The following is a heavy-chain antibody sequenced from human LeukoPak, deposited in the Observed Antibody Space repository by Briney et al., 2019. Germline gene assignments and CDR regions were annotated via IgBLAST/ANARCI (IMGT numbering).Heavy chain of an antibody. CDR3: AKDLAGYYYFSGQNDY. Sequence: PGGSLRLSCAASGFTFRNYCMTWVRQVPGKGLEWVASIKQDESEKYFLDSVKGRFTISRDNSKNTLYLQMNSLRAEDTAVYYCAKDLAGYYYFSGQNDYWGQGTLVTVSS. CDR1: GFTFRNYC. D-gene: IGHD3-22*01. J-gene: IGHJ4*02. CDR2: IKQDESEK. V-gene: IGHV3-7*03.